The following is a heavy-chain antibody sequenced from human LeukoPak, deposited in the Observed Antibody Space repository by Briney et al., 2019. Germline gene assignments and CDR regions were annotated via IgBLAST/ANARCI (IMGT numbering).Heavy chain of an antibody. CDR1: GFTFSSYD. J-gene: IGHJ4*02. D-gene: IGHD5-12*01. CDR3: ARVPGEQYSGYGYFDY. CDR2: ISSSGITI. Sequence: GGSLRLSCAASGFTFSSYDMNWVRQAPGKGLEWVSYISSSGITIFYADSVKGRFTISRDNAKNSLYLQMNSLRAEATALYYCARVPGEQYSGYGYFDYWGQGTLVTVSS. V-gene: IGHV3-48*03.